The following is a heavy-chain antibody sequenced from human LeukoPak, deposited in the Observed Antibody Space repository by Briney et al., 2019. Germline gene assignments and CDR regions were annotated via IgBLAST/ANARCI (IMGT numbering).Heavy chain of an antibody. CDR2: IHHSGST. D-gene: IGHD5-18*01. Sequence: PSETLSLTCAVSGYSISSGYYWGWIRQPPGKGLEWIGIIHHSGSTYYNPSLKSRVTISVDTSKNQFALKVSSVTAADTAVYYCARLWGTAMVNFRSGWFDPWGQGTLVTVSS. CDR1: GYSISSGYY. V-gene: IGHV4-38-2*01. J-gene: IGHJ5*02. CDR3: ARLWGTAMVNFRSGWFDP.